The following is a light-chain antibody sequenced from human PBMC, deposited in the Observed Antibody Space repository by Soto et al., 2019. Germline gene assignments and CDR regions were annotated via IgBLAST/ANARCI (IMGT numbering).Light chain of an antibody. Sequence: QAVVIQAPSASGTPGQRVTISCSGGGSNIGSNTVNWYQHVPGTAPKLLIFSNDRRPSGVPDRFSGSKSGTSASLAISGLQSDDEAEYHCATWDDSRNGPIFGGGTKVTVL. CDR2: SND. CDR1: GSNIGSNT. V-gene: IGLV1-44*01. CDR3: ATWDDSRNGPI. J-gene: IGLJ2*01.